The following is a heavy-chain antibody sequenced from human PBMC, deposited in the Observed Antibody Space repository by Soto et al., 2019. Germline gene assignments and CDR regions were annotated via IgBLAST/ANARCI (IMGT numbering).Heavy chain of an antibody. Sequence: EVQLVESGGGLVKPGGSLRLSCAASGFTFSTYTMNWVRQAPGKGLEWVSSNSSSSSYIYYADSVKGRFTISRDNAKNSLYLQMNSLRAEDTAVYFCARDAAGGGSSFFYFDYWGQGTLVTVSS. D-gene: IGHD6-13*01. V-gene: IGHV3-21*01. CDR1: GFTFSTYT. J-gene: IGHJ4*02. CDR3: ARDAAGGGSSFFYFDY. CDR2: NSSSSSYI.